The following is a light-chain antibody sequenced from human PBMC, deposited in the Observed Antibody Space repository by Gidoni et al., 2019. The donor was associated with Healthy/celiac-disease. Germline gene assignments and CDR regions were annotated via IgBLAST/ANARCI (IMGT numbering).Light chain of an antibody. Sequence: DIVMTQSPDSLAVSLVERATINCKSSHRVFYSSNNKNYLAWYQQKPGQPPKLLIYWASTRESVVPDRFSVSGSGTDFTLTISSLQAEDVAVYYCQQYYSTPWTFGQGTKVEIK. V-gene: IGKV4-1*01. CDR2: WAS. CDR1: HRVFYSSNNKNY. J-gene: IGKJ1*01. CDR3: QQYYSTPWT.